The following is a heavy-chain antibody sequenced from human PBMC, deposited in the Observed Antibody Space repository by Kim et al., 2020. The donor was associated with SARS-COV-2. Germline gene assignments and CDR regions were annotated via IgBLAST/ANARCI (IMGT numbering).Heavy chain of an antibody. CDR1: GFTFSSYW. J-gene: IGHJ4*02. V-gene: IGHV3-74*01. D-gene: IGHD2-2*01. Sequence: GGSLRLSCAASGFTFSSYWMHWVRQAPGKGLVWVSRINDAGSSTSYADSVKGRFTISRDNVKNTLYLQMNSLRAEDKAVYYCARGGSTHCYGWGQGTLAT. CDR3: ARGGSTHCYG. CDR2: INDAGSST.